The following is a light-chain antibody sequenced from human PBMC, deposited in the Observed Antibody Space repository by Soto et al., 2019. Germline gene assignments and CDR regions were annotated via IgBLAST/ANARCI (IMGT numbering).Light chain of an antibody. J-gene: IGLJ2*01. CDR3: QSFDKYLSAVV. Sequence: SALTQPPPVSGAPGERVTISCTGSSSDIGAGYRVRWYQQVPGTAPKLLIYDNTNRPSGVSVRFSGSKSGTSASLAISGLQAEDEADYYCQSFDKYLSAVVFGGGTKVTVL. CDR1: SSDIGAGYR. V-gene: IGLV1-40*01. CDR2: DNT.